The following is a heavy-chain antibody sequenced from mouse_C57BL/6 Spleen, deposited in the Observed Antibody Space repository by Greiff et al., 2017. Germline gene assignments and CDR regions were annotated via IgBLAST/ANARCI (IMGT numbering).Heavy chain of an antibody. CDR3: TRSGGSSYFDV. CDR1: GYTFTDYE. CDR2: IDPETGGT. D-gene: IGHD1-1*01. V-gene: IGHV1-15*01. Sequence: VQLQQSGAELVRPGASVTLSCKASGYTFTDYEMHWVKQTPVHGLEWIGVIDPETGGTAYNQKIKGKAILTADKSSSTAYMELRSLTSEDSAVYYSTRSGGSSYFDVWGTGTTVTVSS. J-gene: IGHJ1*03.